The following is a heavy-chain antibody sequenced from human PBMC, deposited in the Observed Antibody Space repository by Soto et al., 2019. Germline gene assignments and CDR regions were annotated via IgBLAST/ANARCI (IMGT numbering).Heavy chain of an antibody. CDR3: AKDLCCTTGTYY. V-gene: IGHV3-23*01. Sequence: GGSLRLSGEASGLTLSSYARSGVGKAQGKGREGVSAISVSGGSTYYADSVKGRFTISRDNSKNTLYLQMNSLRADDTAVYYCAKDLCCTTGTYYWGQGTLVTVSS. J-gene: IGHJ4*02. D-gene: IGHD1-1*01. CDR2: ISVSGGST. CDR1: GLTLSSYA.